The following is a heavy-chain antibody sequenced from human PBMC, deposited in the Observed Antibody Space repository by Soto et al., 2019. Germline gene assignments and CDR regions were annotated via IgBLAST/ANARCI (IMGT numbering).Heavy chain of an antibody. J-gene: IGHJ5*02. CDR1: GGSISSYY. Sequence: SETLSLTCTVSGGSISSYYWSWIRQPPGKGLEWIGYIYYSGSTNYNPSLKSRVTISVDTSKNQFSLKLSSVTAADTAVYYCARDRSTYGGGGTGEVKENWFDPWGQGILVTVS. V-gene: IGHV4-59*01. CDR3: ARDRSTYGGGGTGEVKENWFDP. CDR2: IYYSGST. D-gene: IGHD2-8*01.